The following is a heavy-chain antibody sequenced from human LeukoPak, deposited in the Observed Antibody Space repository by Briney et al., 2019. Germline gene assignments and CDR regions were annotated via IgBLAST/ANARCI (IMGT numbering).Heavy chain of an antibody. V-gene: IGHV1-8*01. J-gene: IGHJ4*02. CDR2: VNPNSGNT. D-gene: IGHD6-19*01. CDR3: ARRTMWDTNGWLSPNY. Sequence: ASVKVSCKASGYTFTSYDINWVRQATGQGLEWMGWVNPNSGNTGYAQKFQGRVTMTRNTSISTAYMELSSLRSEDTAVYYCARRTMWDTNGWLSPNYWGQGTLVTVSS. CDR1: GYTFTSYD.